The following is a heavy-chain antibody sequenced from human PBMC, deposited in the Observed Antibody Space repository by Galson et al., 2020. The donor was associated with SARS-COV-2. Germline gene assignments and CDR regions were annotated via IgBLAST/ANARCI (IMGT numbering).Heavy chain of an antibody. D-gene: IGHD3-16*01. CDR1: GFIFSSYV. CDR2: ISGSGGAT. V-gene: IGHV3-23*01. CDR3: AHPREMLTSGGFQH. Sequence: GESLKISCAASGFIFSSYVMSWVRQAPGKGLEWVSAISGSGGATYYADSVKGRFTISRDNSKNTLFLQMSSLRAEDTAVYYCAHPREMLTSGGFQHWGQGTLVSVSS. J-gene: IGHJ1*01.